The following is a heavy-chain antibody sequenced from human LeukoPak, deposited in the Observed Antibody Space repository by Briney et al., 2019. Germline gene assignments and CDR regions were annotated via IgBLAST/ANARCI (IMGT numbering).Heavy chain of an antibody. D-gene: IGHD4-11*01. Sequence: KTSQTLSLTCTVSGGSISSGGYYWSWIRQHPGKGLEWIGYSYYSGSTYYNPSLKSRVTISVDTSKNQFSLKLSSVTAADTAVYYCAREPTVSPFYYYYGMDVWGQGTTVTVSS. CDR2: SYYSGST. V-gene: IGHV4-31*03. CDR3: AREPTVSPFYYYYGMDV. J-gene: IGHJ6*02. CDR1: GGSISSGGYY.